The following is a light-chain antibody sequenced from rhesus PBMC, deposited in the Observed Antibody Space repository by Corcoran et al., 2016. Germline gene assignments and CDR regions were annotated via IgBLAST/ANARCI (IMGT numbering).Light chain of an antibody. CDR1: ENVNTF. J-gene: IGKJ3*01. CDR3: QHGYGTPFT. Sequence: DIQMTQSPSSLSASVGDRVTITCRASENVNTFLNWYQQKAGTAPKLLISQASTFRSGVPSRFSASGSGTDYTLTINSLQPEDVATYYCQHGYGTPFTFGPGTKLDIK. V-gene: IGKV1-74*01. CDR2: QAS.